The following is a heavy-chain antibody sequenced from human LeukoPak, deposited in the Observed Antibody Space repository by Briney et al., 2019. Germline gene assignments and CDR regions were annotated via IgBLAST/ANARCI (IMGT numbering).Heavy chain of an antibody. Sequence: SETLSLTCTVSGGSISSYYWSWIRQPPRKGLEWIGYIYYSGSTNYNPSLKSRVTISVDTSKNQFSLKLSSVTAADTAVYYCARTLPIFGAMDVWGKGTTVTVSS. CDR1: GGSISSYY. D-gene: IGHD3-3*01. CDR2: IYYSGST. V-gene: IGHV4-59*01. CDR3: ARTLPIFGAMDV. J-gene: IGHJ6*04.